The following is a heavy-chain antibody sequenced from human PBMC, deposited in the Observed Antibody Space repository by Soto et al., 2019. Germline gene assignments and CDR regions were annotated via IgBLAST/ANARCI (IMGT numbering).Heavy chain of an antibody. J-gene: IGHJ1*01. CDR1: GGSLGTSNW. D-gene: IGHD3-3*01. CDR3: ARRKFRFVEWTHGPVDT. V-gene: IGHV4-4*02. Sequence: QVQLRETGPGLVKPSGTLSLICSVSGGSLGTSNWWSWVRQSPEKGLQWTGDIYEPGRTKYNPSLQNRRTIAVDESKTQFSLKLSSVTAADTGVYYCARRKFRFVEWTHGPVDTWGQGTGVIVSS. CDR2: IYEPGRT.